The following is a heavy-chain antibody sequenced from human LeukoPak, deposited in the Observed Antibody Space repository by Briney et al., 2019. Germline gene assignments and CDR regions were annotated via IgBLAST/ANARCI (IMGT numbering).Heavy chain of an antibody. J-gene: IGHJ4*02. CDR2: ISHSGST. V-gene: IGHV4-34*01. D-gene: IGHD3-3*01. Sequence: SETLSLTCAVYGGSFSGYYWSWIRQPPGKGLEWIGEISHSGSTNYNPSLKSRVTISVDTSKNQFSLKLSSVTAADTAVYYCAAVDFGVVIFWGQGTLVTVSS. CDR3: AAVDFGVVIF. CDR1: GGSFSGYY.